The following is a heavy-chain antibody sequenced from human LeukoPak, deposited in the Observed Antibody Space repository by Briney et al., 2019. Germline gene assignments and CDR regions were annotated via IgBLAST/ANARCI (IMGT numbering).Heavy chain of an antibody. Sequence: SETLSLTCTVSGGSISSYYWSWIRQPPGKGLEWIGYIYYSGTTNYNPSLKSRVTISVDTSKNQFSLKLSSVTAADTAVYYCARSYGDYITGAYAFDVWGQGTMVTVSS. J-gene: IGHJ3*01. CDR3: ARSYGDYITGAYAFDV. CDR2: IYYSGTT. V-gene: IGHV4-59*08. CDR1: GGSISSYY. D-gene: IGHD4-17*01.